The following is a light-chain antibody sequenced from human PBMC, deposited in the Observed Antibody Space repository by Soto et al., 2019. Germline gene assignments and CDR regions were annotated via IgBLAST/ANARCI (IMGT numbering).Light chain of an antibody. J-gene: IGKJ4*01. CDR2: DAS. Sequence: LTQSPSFLSASVGDRVTITCRASQSVSRYLAWYQQRPGQAPRLLIYDASNRATGVPARFSGTGSGTDFTLTISSLEPEDFAVYYCQQRTNWPLTFGGGTKVDIK. CDR3: QQRTNWPLT. V-gene: IGKV3-11*01. CDR1: QSVSRY.